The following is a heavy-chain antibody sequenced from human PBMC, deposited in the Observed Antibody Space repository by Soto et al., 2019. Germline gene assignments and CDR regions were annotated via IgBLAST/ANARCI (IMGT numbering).Heavy chain of an antibody. J-gene: IGHJ6*02. Sequence: EVQLVESGGGLVQPGGSLRLSCAASGFNVSNMYMSWVRQAPGKGLEWVSIIYRLGSTYYADSVKGRFTISRHNSKNTLYLQMNSLRAEDTAVYYCARAPLDYYYFGMDVWGQGTTVTVSS. CDR1: GFNVSNMY. CDR2: IYRLGST. CDR3: ARAPLDYYYFGMDV. V-gene: IGHV3-53*04.